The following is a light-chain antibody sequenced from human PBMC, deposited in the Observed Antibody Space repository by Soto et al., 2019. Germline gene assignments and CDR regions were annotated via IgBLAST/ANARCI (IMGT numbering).Light chain of an antibody. CDR1: QSISRY. CDR3: QQYDSYWT. V-gene: IGKV1-5*01. J-gene: IGKJ1*01. CDR2: DAS. Sequence: DIQMTQSPSTLSASVGDRVTITCRASQSISRYLAWFRQKPGKAPKLLIYDASSLESGVPSRFSGSGSGTEFTLTISSLQPDDFATYYCQQYDSYWTFGQGTKVEIK.